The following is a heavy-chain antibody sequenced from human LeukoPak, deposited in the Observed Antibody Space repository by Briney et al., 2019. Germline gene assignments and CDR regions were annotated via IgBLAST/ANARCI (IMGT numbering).Heavy chain of an antibody. CDR3: ARGVFGCSSTSRSNWFDP. J-gene: IGHJ5*02. CDR2: INPNSGNT. D-gene: IGHD2-2*01. V-gene: IGHV1-8*03. CDR1: GYTFTSYY. Sequence: ASVKVSCKASGYTFTSYYIFWVRQAPGQGLEWMGWINPNSGNTGYAQKFQGRVTITTDTSISTAYMELSSLRSEDTAVYYCARGVFGCSSTSRSNWFDPWGQGTLVTVSS.